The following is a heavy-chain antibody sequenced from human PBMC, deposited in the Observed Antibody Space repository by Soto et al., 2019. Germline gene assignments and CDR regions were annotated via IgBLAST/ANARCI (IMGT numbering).Heavy chain of an antibody. CDR3: ARGGYCSGGSCSHYYYGMDV. CDR2: IIPIFGTA. D-gene: IGHD2-15*01. CDR1: GGTLSSYA. Sequence: SVKVSCKASGGTLSSYAISWVRQAPGQGLEWMGGIIPIFGTANYAQKFQGRVTITADESTSTAYMELSSLRSEDTAVYYCARGGYCSGGSCSHYYYGMDVWGQGTTVTVSS. J-gene: IGHJ6*02. V-gene: IGHV1-69*13.